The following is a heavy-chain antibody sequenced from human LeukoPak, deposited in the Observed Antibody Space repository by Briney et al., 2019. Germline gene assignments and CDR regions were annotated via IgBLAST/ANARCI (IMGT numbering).Heavy chain of an antibody. Sequence: GGSLRLSCAASGFTVSSNYMSWVRQAPGKGLEWVSVIYSGGSTYYADSVKGRFTISRDNSKNTLYLQMSSLRAEDTAVYYCARGSSSWSYYYYYYMDVWGKGTTVTISS. J-gene: IGHJ6*03. CDR3: ARGSSSWSYYYYYYMDV. D-gene: IGHD6-13*01. CDR1: GFTVSSNY. V-gene: IGHV3-53*01. CDR2: IYSGGST.